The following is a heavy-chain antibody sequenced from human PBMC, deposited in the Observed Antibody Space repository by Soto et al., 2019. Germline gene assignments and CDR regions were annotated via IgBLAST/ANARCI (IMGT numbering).Heavy chain of an antibody. V-gene: IGHV3-21*01. J-gene: IGHJ6*02. CDR3: ARWEDYCYHAMDV. CDR1: GFTFRSYS. CDR2: ISSSCSYI. D-gene: IGHD1-26*01. Sequence: GGSLRLSCAASGFTFRSYSMNWVRQAPGKGLEWVSSISSSCSYIYSADSLKGRFTISRGNAKNSLYLQMNSLRAEDTAVYYCARWEDYCYHAMDVWGQGATVTVSS.